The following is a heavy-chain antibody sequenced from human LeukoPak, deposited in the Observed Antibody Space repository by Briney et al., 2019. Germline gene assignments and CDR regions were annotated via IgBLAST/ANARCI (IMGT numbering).Heavy chain of an antibody. V-gene: IGHV3-30*18. CDR1: GFTFSSYG. Sequence: GGSLRLSCAASGFTFSSYGMHWVRQAPGKGLEWVAVISYDGTNKYYADSVKGRFTISRDNSKNTLYLQMNSLRAEDRAVYYCAKDRAFIVAYAFDIWGQGIMVTVSS. CDR3: AKDRAFIVAYAFDI. D-gene: IGHD5-12*01. CDR2: ISYDGTNK. J-gene: IGHJ3*02.